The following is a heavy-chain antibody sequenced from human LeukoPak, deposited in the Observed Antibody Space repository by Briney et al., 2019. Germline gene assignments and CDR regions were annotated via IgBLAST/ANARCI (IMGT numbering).Heavy chain of an antibody. CDR2: INGDGSNT. CDR1: GLTFSTHW. Sequence: PGGSLRPSCAASGLTFSTHWTHWVRHAAGEGLAWVSRINGDGSNTTYADSVKGRFTISRDNAKNTLYLQMNSLRAEDTAVYYCARAMPNDNWFDPWGQGSLVTVSS. CDR3: ARAMPNDNWFDP. D-gene: IGHD2-2*01. V-gene: IGHV3-74*03. J-gene: IGHJ5*02.